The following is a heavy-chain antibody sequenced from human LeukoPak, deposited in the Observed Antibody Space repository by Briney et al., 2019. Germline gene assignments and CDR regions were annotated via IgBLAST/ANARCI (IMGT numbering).Heavy chain of an antibody. CDR2: IYSGGST. J-gene: IGHJ6*03. V-gene: IGHV3-53*01. CDR1: GFTVSSNY. CDR3: AREGRTYSQYYMDV. Sequence: PGGSLRLCCAASGFTVSSNYMSWVRQARGKGLERVSVIYSGGSTCYADSVKGRFTISRDNAKNSRYLQMNSLRAEDTAVYYCAREGRTYSQYYMDVWGKGTTVTVSS.